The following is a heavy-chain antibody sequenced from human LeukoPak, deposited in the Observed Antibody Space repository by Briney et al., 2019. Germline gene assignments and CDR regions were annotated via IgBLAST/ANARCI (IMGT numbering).Heavy chain of an antibody. CDR2: VNADGSTA. V-gene: IGHV3-74*01. Sequence: GGSLRLSCAASGFTFGNSWVHWVRQAPGKGLVWVSLVNADGSTATYADSVKGRFTISRDNARNTLSLQMNSLTIEDTAVYYCVVVVEPPDSDGFDVWGQGTMITVSS. CDR1: GFTFGNSW. CDR3: VVVVEPPDSDGFDV. D-gene: IGHD1-14*01. J-gene: IGHJ3*01.